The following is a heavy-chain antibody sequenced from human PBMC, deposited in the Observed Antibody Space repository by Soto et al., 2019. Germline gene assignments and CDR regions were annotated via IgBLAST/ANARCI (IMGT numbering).Heavy chain of an antibody. CDR1: GFTFSSYG. J-gene: IGHJ4*02. CDR2: IWYDGSNK. Sequence: QPGGSLRLSCAASGFTFSSYGMHWVRQAPGKGLEWVAVIWYDGSNKYYADSVKGRFTISRDNSKNTLYLQMNSLRAEDTAVYYCARDLGTQYGGYVLDYWGQGTLVTVSS. CDR3: ARDLGTQYGGYVLDY. V-gene: IGHV3-33*01. D-gene: IGHD5-12*01.